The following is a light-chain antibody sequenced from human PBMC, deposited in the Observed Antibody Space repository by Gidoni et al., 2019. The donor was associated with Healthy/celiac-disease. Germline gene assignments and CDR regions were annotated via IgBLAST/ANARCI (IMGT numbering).Light chain of an antibody. CDR3: QQRSNWPPIT. CDR1: QTVSSY. Sequence: EIVLIQSPATLSLSPGERATLPCRASQTVSSYLAWYQQKPGQAPRLLIYDASNRATGIPARFSGSGSGTDFTLTISSLEPEDFAVYYCQQRSNWPPITFGQGTRLEIK. CDR2: DAS. V-gene: IGKV3-11*01. J-gene: IGKJ5*01.